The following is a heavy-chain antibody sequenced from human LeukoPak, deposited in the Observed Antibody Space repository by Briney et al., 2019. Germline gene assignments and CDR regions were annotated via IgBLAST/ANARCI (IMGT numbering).Heavy chain of an antibody. CDR1: GFTSRTYN. V-gene: IGHV3-23*01. J-gene: IGHJ5*02. CDR2: ISGSGGST. Sequence: GSLRLSCAASGFTSRTYNINWGRQAPGKGLEGVSAISGSGGSTYYADSVKGRFTISRDNSKNTLYLQMNSLRAEDTAVYYCAKALVVIEDWFDPWGQGTLVTVSS. CDR3: AKALVVIEDWFDP. D-gene: IGHD2-21*01.